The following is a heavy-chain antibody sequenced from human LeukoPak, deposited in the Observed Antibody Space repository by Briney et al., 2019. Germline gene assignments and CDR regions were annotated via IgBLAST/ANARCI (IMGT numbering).Heavy chain of an antibody. CDR3: ARSSFRLTYYDFWSGYPNWFDP. J-gene: IGHJ5*02. D-gene: IGHD3-3*01. CDR1: GGSISSYY. CDR2: IYYSGST. Sequence: SETLSLTCTVSGGSISSYYWSWIRQPPGKGLEWIGYIYYSGSTNYNPSLKSRVTISVDTSKNQFSLKLSSVTAADTAVYYCARSSFRLTYYDFWSGYPNWFDPWGQGTLVTVSS. V-gene: IGHV4-59*01.